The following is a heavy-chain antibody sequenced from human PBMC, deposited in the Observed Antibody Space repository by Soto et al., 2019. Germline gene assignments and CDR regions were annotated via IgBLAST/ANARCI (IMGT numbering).Heavy chain of an antibody. CDR1: GFDLNYYS. CDR3: ASPRGTRGYELIDY. J-gene: IGHJ4*02. Sequence: EVQLVESGGDLVRPGGSLRLSCAASGFDLNYYSMNWVRQAPAKGLEWVSSISPRSDDIYYADSVKGRFTISRDNAKNSVYLQMNSRRDEDTAVDYCASPRGTRGYELIDYRGQGTLVIDSS. V-gene: IGHV3-21*03. D-gene: IGHD5-12*01. CDR2: ISPRSDDI.